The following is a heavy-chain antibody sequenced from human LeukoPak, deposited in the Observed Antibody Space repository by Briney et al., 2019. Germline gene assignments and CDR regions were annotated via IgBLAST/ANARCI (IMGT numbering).Heavy chain of an antibody. CDR2: IYSGGST. J-gene: IGHJ4*02. V-gene: IGHV3-66*01. Sequence: LAGGSLRLSCAASGFTVSSNYMSWVRQAPGKGLEWVSVIYSGGSTYYADSVKGRFTISRDNSKNTLYLQMNSLRAEDTAVYYCARAFGDYGDYAKTSWYFDYWGQGTLVTVSS. CDR1: GFTVSSNY. CDR3: ARAFGDYGDYAKTSWYFDY. D-gene: IGHD4-17*01.